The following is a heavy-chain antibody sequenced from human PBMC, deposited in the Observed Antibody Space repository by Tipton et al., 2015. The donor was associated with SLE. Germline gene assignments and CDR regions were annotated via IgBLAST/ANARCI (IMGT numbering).Heavy chain of an antibody. CDR1: GFTFSSYG. J-gene: IGHJ6*02. Sequence: SLRLSCAASGFTFSSYGMHWVRQAPGKGLEWVAFIRYDGSNKYYADSVKGRFTISRDNSKNTLYLQMNSLRAEDTAVYYCAREGEDSGYGGMDVWGQGTTVTVSS. CDR3: AREGEDSGYGGMDV. D-gene: IGHD5-12*01. V-gene: IGHV3-30*02. CDR2: IRYDGSNK.